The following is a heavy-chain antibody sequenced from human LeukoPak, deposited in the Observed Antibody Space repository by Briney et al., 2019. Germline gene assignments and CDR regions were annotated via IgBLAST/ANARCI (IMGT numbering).Heavy chain of an antibody. V-gene: IGHV1-24*01. D-gene: IGHD3-3*01. CDR2: FDPEDGET. Sequence: GASVKVSCKVSGYTLTELSMHWVRQAPGKGLEWMGGFDPEDGETIYTQKFQGRVTMTEDTSTDTAYMELSSLRSEDTAVYHCATRVLRFLEWFWFDPWGQGTLVTVSS. CDR3: ATRVLRFLEWFWFDP. CDR1: GYTLTELS. J-gene: IGHJ5*02.